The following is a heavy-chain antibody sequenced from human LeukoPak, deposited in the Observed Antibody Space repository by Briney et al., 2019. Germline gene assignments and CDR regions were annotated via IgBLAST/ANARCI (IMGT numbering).Heavy chain of an antibody. CDR1: GGSFTDYN. J-gene: IGHJ4*02. D-gene: IGHD1-1*01. CDR2: INDSGTT. CDR3: ARGLDLEGLDC. V-gene: IGHV4-34*01. Sequence: PSETLSLTCAVYGGSFTDYNWTWLRQSPEKGLEWIGEINDSGTTHYNPSLKSRVTISVDTAKHQFSLRMRSLTAADTAVYYCARGLDLEGLDCWAQGTLVTVSS.